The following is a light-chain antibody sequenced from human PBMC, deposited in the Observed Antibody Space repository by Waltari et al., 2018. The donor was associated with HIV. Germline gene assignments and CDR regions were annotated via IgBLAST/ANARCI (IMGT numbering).Light chain of an antibody. V-gene: IGKV1-39*01. Sequence: DIQMTQSPSSLSASVGDRVTITCRASQSITTYLNWYQQKSGEAPKLLIYGASSLQSGVPSRFSGSGSGTNFTLTISSLQPGDFATFYCQQSYSSLLTFGGGTKVEIK. CDR1: QSITTY. CDR2: GAS. J-gene: IGKJ4*01. CDR3: QQSYSSLLT.